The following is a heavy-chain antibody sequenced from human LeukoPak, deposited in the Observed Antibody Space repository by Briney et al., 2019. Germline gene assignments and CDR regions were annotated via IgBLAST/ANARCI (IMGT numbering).Heavy chain of an antibody. D-gene: IGHD6-6*01. CDR3: AREHSSSSGKVFDY. J-gene: IGHJ4*02. Sequence: ASVRVSCKASGYTFPGYYMHWVRQAPGQGLEWVGWINPNSGGTNYAQKFQGRVTMTRDTSISTAYMELSRLRSDDTAVYYCAREHSSSSGKVFDYWGQGTLVTVSP. V-gene: IGHV1-2*02. CDR1: GYTFPGYY. CDR2: INPNSGGT.